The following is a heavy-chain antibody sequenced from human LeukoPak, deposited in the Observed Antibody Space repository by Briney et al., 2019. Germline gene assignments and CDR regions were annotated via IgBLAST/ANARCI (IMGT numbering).Heavy chain of an antibody. J-gene: IGHJ4*02. CDR1: GYSISSGYY. V-gene: IGHV4-38-2*02. CDR3: ARSITIFGVVITY. CDR2: IYHSGST. D-gene: IGHD3-3*01. Sequence: SETLFLTCTVSGYSISSGYYWGWIRQPPGKGLEWIGSIYHSGSTYYNPSLKSRVTISVDTSKNQFSLKLSSVTAADTAVYYCARSITIFGVVITYWGQGTLVTVSS.